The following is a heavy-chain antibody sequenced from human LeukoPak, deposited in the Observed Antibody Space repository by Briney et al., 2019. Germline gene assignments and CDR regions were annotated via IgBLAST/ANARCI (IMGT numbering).Heavy chain of an antibody. CDR2: ISGNSGDI. V-gene: IGHV3-11*05. J-gene: IGHJ4*02. CDR3: TRDPRRLDY. Sequence: GGSLRLSCVASGFTFGKYWMSWVRQAPGKGLEWLSYISGNSGDINYLDSVRGRFTISRDNAKNSLYLQMNSLRVEDTAVYYCTRDPRRLDYLGQGTLVTVSS. CDR1: GFTFGKYW.